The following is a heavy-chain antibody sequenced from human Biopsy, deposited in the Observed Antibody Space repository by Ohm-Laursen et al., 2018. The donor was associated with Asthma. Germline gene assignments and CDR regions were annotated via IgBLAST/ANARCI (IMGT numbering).Heavy chain of an antibody. CDR2: ISVYNGNT. Sequence: AASVKVSCKTSGYTFYSAGITWVRQAPGQGLEWMGWISVYNGNTKVAQKLQDRVTMITDTSTSTAYMELRSLRSDDTAVYFCARAVDYSHYYGIDVWGQGTTVTVS. D-gene: IGHD3-10*01. V-gene: IGHV1-18*01. CDR1: GYTFYSAG. CDR3: ARAVDYSHYYGIDV. J-gene: IGHJ6*02.